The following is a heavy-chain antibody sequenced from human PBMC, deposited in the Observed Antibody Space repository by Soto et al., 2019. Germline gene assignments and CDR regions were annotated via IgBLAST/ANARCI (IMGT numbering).Heavy chain of an antibody. Sequence: SETLSLTCTVSGGSISSYYWSWIRQPPGKGLEWIGYIYYSGSTNYNPSLKSRVTISVDTSKNQFSLKLSSVTAADTAVYYCARQYYYGSGSYSDHWGQGTLVTVSS. V-gene: IGHV4-59*08. CDR3: ARQYYYGSGSYSDH. J-gene: IGHJ4*02. D-gene: IGHD3-10*01. CDR2: IYYSGST. CDR1: GGSISSYY.